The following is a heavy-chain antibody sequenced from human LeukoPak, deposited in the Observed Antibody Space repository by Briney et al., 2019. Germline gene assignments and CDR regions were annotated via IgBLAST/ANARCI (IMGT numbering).Heavy chain of an antibody. CDR2: INNDGSST. D-gene: IGHD3-10*01. V-gene: IGHV3-74*01. J-gene: IGHJ4*02. CDR1: GFTLSNYW. Sequence: GGSLRLSCAASGFTLSNYWMHWVRQAPGKGLVWVSRINNDGSSTSYADSVKGRFFISRDIAKNTLFLQMNSLTAEDTAVYSCAKGYYGSGSYGWFDYWGQGTLVTVSS. CDR3: AKGYYGSGSYGWFDY.